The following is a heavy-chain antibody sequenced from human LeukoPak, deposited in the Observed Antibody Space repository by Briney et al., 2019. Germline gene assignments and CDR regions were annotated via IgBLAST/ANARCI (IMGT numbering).Heavy chain of an antibody. CDR1: GGSISSYY. V-gene: IGHV4-59*01. CDR3: ARGYCSGGSCYDGDNWFDP. Sequence: SETLSLTCTVSGGSISSYYWSWIRQPPGKGLEWIGYIYYSGSTNYNASLKSRVTISVDTSKNQFSLKLSSVTAADTAVYYCARGYCSGGSCYDGDNWFDPWGQGTLVTVSS. J-gene: IGHJ5*02. D-gene: IGHD2-15*01. CDR2: IYYSGST.